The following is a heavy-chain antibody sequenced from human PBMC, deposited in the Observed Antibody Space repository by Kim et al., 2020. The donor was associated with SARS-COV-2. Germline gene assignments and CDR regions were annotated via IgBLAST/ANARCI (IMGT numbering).Heavy chain of an antibody. Sequence: DSVKGRFTISRDNAKNSLYLQMNSLRAEDTALYYCAKDPSRYYYDAYFDYWGQGTLVTVSS. D-gene: IGHD3-22*01. V-gene: IGHV3-9*01. CDR3: AKDPSRYYYDAYFDY. J-gene: IGHJ4*02.